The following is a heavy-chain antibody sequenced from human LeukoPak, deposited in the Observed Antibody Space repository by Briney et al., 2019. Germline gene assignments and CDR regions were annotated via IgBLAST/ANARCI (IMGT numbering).Heavy chain of an antibody. CDR3: ARGAPIRDYNNYGIVDY. CDR1: GFTISTTY. J-gene: IGHJ4*02. CDR2: LYSGDST. D-gene: IGHD4-11*01. Sequence: GGSLRLSCAASGFTISTTYMAWARQAPGKGLQWVSILYSGDSTYYADSVKARFTISRDNSKNTLYLQMTSLRAEDTAVYYCARGAPIRDYNNYGIVDYWGQGTLVTVSS. V-gene: IGHV3-66*01.